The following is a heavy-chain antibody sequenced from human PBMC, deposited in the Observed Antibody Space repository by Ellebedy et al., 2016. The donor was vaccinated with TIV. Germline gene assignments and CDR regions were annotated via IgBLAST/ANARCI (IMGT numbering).Heavy chain of an antibody. CDR1: GYTFTSYY. Sequence: AASVKVSCKASGYTFTSYYMHWVRQAPGQGLEGMGIINPSGGSTSYAQKFQGRVTMTRDTSTSTVYMELSSLRSEYTAVYYCAREYEQWPGQFDYWGQGTLVTVSS. D-gene: IGHD6-19*01. CDR2: INPSGGST. V-gene: IGHV1-46*01. J-gene: IGHJ4*02. CDR3: AREYEQWPGQFDY.